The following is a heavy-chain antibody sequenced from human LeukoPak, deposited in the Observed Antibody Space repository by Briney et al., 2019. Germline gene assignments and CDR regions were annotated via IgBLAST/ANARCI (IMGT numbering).Heavy chain of an antibody. D-gene: IGHD4-23*01. V-gene: IGHV3-21*01. J-gene: IGHJ4*02. CDR3: ATGTEETTVVTPCY. Sequence: PGGSLRLPCAASGFTFTTYTMNWVRQAPGKGLEWVSSISTGSSYIHYADSVKGRFTISRDNAKNSLYLQMNSLRAEDTAVYYCATGTEETTVVTPCYWGQGTLVTVSS. CDR2: ISTGSSYI. CDR1: GFTFTTYT.